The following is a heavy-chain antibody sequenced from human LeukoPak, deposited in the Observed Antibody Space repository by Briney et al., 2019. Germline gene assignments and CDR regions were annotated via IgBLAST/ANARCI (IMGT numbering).Heavy chain of an antibody. CDR1: GDSVSSNSAA. Sequence: PSQTLSLTCAISGDSVSSNSAAWNWIRQSPSRGLEWLGRTYYRSKWYNDYAQSVKSRITINPDTSMNQFSLQPNSVTPEDTAVYYCARGVSPRLWFDPWGQGTLVTVSS. V-gene: IGHV6-1*01. J-gene: IGHJ5*02. CDR3: ARGVSPRLWFDP. CDR2: TYYRSKWYN.